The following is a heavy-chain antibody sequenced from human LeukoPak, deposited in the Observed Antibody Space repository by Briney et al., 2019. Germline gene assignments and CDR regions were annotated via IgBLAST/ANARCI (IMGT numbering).Heavy chain of an antibody. CDR1: GFTFSSYA. D-gene: IGHD5-12*01. CDR2: ISGSGGST. Sequence: GGSLRLSCAASGFTFSSYAMSWVRQAPGKGLEWVSAISGSGGSTYYADSVEGRFTISRDNSKNTLYLQMNSLRAEDTAVYYCAKSASAATITARWNFFDYWGQGTLVTVSS. J-gene: IGHJ4*02. V-gene: IGHV3-23*01. CDR3: AKSASAATITARWNFFDY.